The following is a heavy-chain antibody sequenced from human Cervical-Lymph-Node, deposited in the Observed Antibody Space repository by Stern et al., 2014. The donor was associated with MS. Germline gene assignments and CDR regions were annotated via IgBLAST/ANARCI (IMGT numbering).Heavy chain of an antibody. D-gene: IGHD2-21*02. CDR2: FDPEHGET. CDR3: ATHRGRVTYYYGMDV. CDR1: GYTLSEIS. Sequence: VQLVESGAEVKKTGASEKVSCKVSGYTLSEISMHWVRQAPGKGLEWMGGFDPEHGETRYAQKFQGRVTMAEDRSTDTAYMELSSLRSEDTAVYYCATHRGRVTYYYGMDVWGQGTTVTVSS. J-gene: IGHJ6*02. V-gene: IGHV1-24*01.